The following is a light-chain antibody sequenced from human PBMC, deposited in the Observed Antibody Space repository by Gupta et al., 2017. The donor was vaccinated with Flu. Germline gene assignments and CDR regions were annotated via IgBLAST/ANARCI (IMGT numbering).Light chain of an antibody. CDR1: SGSDPTSHY. CDR2: NTD. CDR3: VLYMGGDSWV. Sequence: GGTVKLTCGFSSGSDPTSHYPSWYQQTPVQAPRALIYNTDVRSSGVPDRGSGSILGNTAALTITGAQAEDESDYDCVLYMGGDSWVFGGGTKLTVL. J-gene: IGLJ3*02. V-gene: IGLV8-61*01.